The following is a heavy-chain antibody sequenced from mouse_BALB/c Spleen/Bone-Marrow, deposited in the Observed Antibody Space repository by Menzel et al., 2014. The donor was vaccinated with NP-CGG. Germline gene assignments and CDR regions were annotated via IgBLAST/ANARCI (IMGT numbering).Heavy chain of an antibody. V-gene: IGHV6-6*02. CDR3: ARRNWALDY. D-gene: IGHD4-1*01. J-gene: IGHJ2*01. CDR1: GFTFSNYW. Sequence: EVMLVESGGGLVQPGGSMKLSCVASGFTFSNYWMNWVRQSPEKGLEWVAEIRLKSNNYATHYGESVKGRFTISRDDSKSSVYLQMNNLRTEDTGIYYCARRNWALDYWGQGTTLTVSS. CDR2: IRLKSNNYAT.